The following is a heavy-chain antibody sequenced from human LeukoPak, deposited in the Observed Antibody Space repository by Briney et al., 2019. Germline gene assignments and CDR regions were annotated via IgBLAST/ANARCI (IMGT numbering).Heavy chain of an antibody. CDR3: ARSPSPYTPPNDY. J-gene: IGHJ4*02. D-gene: IGHD2-15*01. CDR1: GFTFSSYG. V-gene: IGHV3-33*01. CDR2: IWYDGSNK. Sequence: GGSLRLSCAASGFTFSSYGMHWVRQAPGKGLEWVAVIWYDGSNKYYADSVKGRFTISRDNSKNTLYLQMNSLRAEDTAQYYCARSPSPYTPPNDYWGQGTLVTVSS.